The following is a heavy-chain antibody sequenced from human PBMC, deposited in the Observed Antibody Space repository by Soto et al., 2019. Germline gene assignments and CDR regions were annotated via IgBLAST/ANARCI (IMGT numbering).Heavy chain of an antibody. CDR3: ARHSRGVVRGVSLGLGSKNYYYYYMDV. V-gene: IGHV5-51*01. D-gene: IGHD3-10*01. J-gene: IGHJ6*03. CDR2: IYPGDSDT. Sequence: EVQLVQSGAEVKKPGESLKISCKGSGYSFTSYWIGWVRQMPGKGPEWMGIIYPGDSDTRYSPSFQGQVTISADKSISTAYLQWSSLKASDTAMYYCARHSRGVVRGVSLGLGSKNYYYYYMDVWGKGTTVTVSS. CDR1: GYSFTSYW.